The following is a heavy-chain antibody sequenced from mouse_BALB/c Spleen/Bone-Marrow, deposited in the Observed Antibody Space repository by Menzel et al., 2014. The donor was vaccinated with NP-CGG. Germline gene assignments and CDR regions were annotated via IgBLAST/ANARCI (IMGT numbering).Heavy chain of an antibody. Sequence: VQLQQSGAELARPGASVKMSCRASGYTFTTYTIHWVRQRPGQGLEWIGYINPSSGYTNYIQKLKDEATLTADKSSSTAYMQLSSLTSEDSAVYYCARRDDGYVFFDYWGQGTTLTVSS. CDR2: INPSSGYT. CDR1: GYTFTTYT. V-gene: IGHV1-4*01. CDR3: ARRDDGYVFFDY. D-gene: IGHD2-3*01. J-gene: IGHJ2*01.